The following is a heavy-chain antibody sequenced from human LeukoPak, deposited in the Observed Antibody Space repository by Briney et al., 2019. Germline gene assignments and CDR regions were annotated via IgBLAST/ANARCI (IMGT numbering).Heavy chain of an antibody. CDR3: AKLYGTGAAYYYYGMDV. CDR2: TSGSGGST. D-gene: IGHD7-27*01. CDR1: GFTFSNYA. V-gene: IGHV3-23*01. Sequence: GGSLRLSCAVSGFTFSNYAMNWVRQAPGKGLEWVSVTSGSGGSTNYADSVKGPFTISRDNSKNTLYLQMNSLRVEDTAVYYCAKLYGTGAAYYYYGMDVWGQGTTVTVPS. J-gene: IGHJ6*02.